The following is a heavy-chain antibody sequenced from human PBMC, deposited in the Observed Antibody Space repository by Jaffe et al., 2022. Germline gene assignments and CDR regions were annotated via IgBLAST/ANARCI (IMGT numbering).Heavy chain of an antibody. D-gene: IGHD3-16*02. J-gene: IGHJ4*02. CDR3: SKITFGGVIVILGGSPYYFDY. Sequence: EVQLVESGGGLVKPGGSLRLSCAASGFTFSNAWMSWVRQAPGKGLEWVGRIKSKTDGGTTDYAAPVKGRFTISRDDSKNTLYLQMNSLKTEDTAVYYCSKITFGGVIVILGGSPYYFDYWGQGTLVTVSS. CDR1: GFTFSNAW. V-gene: IGHV3-15*01. CDR2: IKSKTDGGTT.